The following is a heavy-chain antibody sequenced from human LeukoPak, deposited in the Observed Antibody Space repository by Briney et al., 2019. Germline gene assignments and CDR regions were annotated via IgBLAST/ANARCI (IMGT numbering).Heavy chain of an antibody. CDR2: ISHHGSDK. CDR1: GFTFSNYA. D-gene: IGHD4-17*01. CDR3: ASRPHGDYPFFDY. Sequence: GGSLRLSCTASGFTFSNYAIHWVRQAPGKGLEWVAVISHHGSDKYYADSVKGRFTISRDNSKNTLYLQMNSLRAEDTAVYYCASRPHGDYPFFDYWGQGTLVIVSS. J-gene: IGHJ4*02. V-gene: IGHV3-30*14.